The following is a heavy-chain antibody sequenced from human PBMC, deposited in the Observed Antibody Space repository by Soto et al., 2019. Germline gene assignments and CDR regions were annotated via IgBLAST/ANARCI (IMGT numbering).Heavy chain of an antibody. CDR3: ARSIVVVTALDY. J-gene: IGHJ4*02. CDR2: INAGNGNT. D-gene: IGHD2-21*02. Sequence: ASVKVSWKASGYTFTSYAMHWVRQAPGQRLEWMGWINAGNGNTKYSQKFQGRVTITRDTSASTAYMELSSLRSEDTAVYYCARSIVVVTALDYWGQGTLVTVS. CDR1: GYTFTSYA. V-gene: IGHV1-3*01.